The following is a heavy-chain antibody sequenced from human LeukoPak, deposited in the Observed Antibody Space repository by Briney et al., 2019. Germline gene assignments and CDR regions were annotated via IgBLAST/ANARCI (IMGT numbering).Heavy chain of an antibody. CDR2: IRSKAYRGTT. CDR1: GFTFGDHA. CDR3: ARGPIQLWIHNAMDV. J-gene: IGHJ6*02. D-gene: IGHD5-18*01. Sequence: GGSLRLSCRGSGFTFGDHAMSWVRQAPGKGLEWVGVIRSKAYRGTTEYAASVKGRFTISRDDSASIAYLQMNSLTTEVTAVYYCARGPIQLWIHNAMDVWGQGTTVTVSS. V-gene: IGHV3-49*04.